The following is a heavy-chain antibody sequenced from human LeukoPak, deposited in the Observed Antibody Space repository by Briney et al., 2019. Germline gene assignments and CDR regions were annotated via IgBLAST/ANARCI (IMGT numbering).Heavy chain of an antibody. J-gene: IGHJ4*02. V-gene: IGHV3-43*01. CDR2: ISWDGAGA. CDR3: AKGEYGDTWSHIDY. D-gene: IGHD4-17*01. CDR1: GFTFDDHN. Sequence: GGSLRLSCAASGFTFDDHNMPWVRQAPGKGLEWISLISWDGAGAHYAASVNGRFTISRDNRKNSLYLQMDSLTTEDTAVYYCAKGEYGDTWSHIDYWGQGTLVTVSS.